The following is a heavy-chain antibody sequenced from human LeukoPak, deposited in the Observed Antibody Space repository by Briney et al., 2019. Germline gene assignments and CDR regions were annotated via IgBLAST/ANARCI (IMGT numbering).Heavy chain of an antibody. CDR1: GYTLTESS. CDR2: FDPEDGET. V-gene: IGHV1-24*01. J-gene: IGHJ4*02. Sequence: ASVKVSCKVSGYTLTESSMHWVRQAPGKGLEWMGGFDPEDGETIYAQKFQGRVTMTEDTSTDTAYMELSSLRSEDTAVYYCATDGASGSYSRSFNYWGQGTLVTVSS. D-gene: IGHD1-26*01. CDR3: ATDGASGSYSRSFNY.